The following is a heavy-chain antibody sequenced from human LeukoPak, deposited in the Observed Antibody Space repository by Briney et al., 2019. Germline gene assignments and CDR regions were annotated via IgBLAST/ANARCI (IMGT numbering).Heavy chain of an antibody. Sequence: SPSETLSLTCRVSDYYINNGYYWGWIRQPPGKGLEWIGSIYHSGNTYYNPSLKSRVTISVDTSKNQFSLKLSSVTAADTAVYYCARSTYCSGGSCSHNWFDPWGQGTLVTVSS. J-gene: IGHJ5*02. CDR1: DYYINNGYY. D-gene: IGHD2-15*01. CDR2: IYHSGNT. V-gene: IGHV4-38-2*01. CDR3: ARSTYCSGGSCSHNWFDP.